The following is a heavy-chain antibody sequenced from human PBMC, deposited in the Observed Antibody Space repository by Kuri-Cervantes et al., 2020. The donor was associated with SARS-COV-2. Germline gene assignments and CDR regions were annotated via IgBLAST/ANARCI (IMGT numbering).Heavy chain of an antibody. D-gene: IGHD5-24*01. CDR1: GFTFSSYG. CDR2: IKQDGSEK. V-gene: IGHV3-7*01. CDR3: ARARMAGPFDY. J-gene: IGHJ4*02. Sequence: GESLKISCAASGFTFSSYGMHWVRQAPGKGLEWVANIKQDGSEKYYVDSVKGRFTISRDNAKNSLYLQMNSLRAEDTAVYYCARARMAGPFDYWGQGTLVTVSS.